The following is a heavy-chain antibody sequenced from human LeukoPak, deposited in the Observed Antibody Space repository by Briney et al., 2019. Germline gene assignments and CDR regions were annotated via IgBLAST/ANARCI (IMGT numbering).Heavy chain of an antibody. CDR2: IYTSGST. CDR1: GGSISSYY. J-gene: IGHJ4*02. CDR3: ARWRRYCSSTSCYYYFDY. V-gene: IGHV4-4*07. Sequence: PSETLSLTCTVSGGSISSYYWSWIRQPAGKGLEWLGRIYTSGSTNYNPSLKSRVTMSVDTSKNQFSLKLSSVTAADTAVYYCARWRRYCSSTSCYYYFDYWGQGTLVTVSS. D-gene: IGHD2-2*01.